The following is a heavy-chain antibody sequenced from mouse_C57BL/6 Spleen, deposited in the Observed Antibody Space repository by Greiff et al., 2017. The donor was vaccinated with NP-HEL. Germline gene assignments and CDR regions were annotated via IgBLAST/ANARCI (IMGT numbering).Heavy chain of an antibody. Sequence: EVQLQQSGAELVRPGASVKLSCTASGFNIKDDYMHWVKQRPEQDLEWIGWIDPENGDTEYASKFQGKATITADTSSNTAYLQLSSLTSEDTAVYYCTTNYGSSYEDYWGQGTTLTVSS. CDR1: GFNIKDDY. J-gene: IGHJ2*01. CDR2: IDPENGDT. V-gene: IGHV14-4*01. CDR3: TTNYGSSYEDY. D-gene: IGHD1-1*01.